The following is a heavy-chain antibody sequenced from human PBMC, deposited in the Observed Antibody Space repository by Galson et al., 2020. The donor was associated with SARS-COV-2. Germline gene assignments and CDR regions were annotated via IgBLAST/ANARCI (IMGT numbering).Heavy chain of an antibody. CDR2: INQGGST. J-gene: IGHJ4*02. CDR1: GRSLSGYY. D-gene: IGHD2-8*01. V-gene: IGHV4-34*01. Sequence: SETLSLTCGVSGRSLSGYYWSWIRQPPGKGLEWLGEINQGGSTNYNPSLKSRVTISVDTAKNQYSLNLTSVTAADTAGYYCSKGPPDVGRVEYAIKFDSWGQGTLVTVSS. CDR3: SKGPPDVGRVEYAIKFDS.